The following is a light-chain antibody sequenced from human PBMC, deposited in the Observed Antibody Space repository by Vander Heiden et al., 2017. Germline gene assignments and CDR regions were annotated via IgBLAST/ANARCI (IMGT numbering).Light chain of an antibody. CDR1: QDISNY. CDR2: DAS. Sequence: DIQMTQSPSSLSASEGDRVTITCQASQDISNYLNWYQQKPGKAPKLLIYDASILETGVPSRVSGSGSGTDFTCTISSLQPEEIATYYGQQDDKLAVTFGQGTKVDIK. J-gene: IGKJ2*01. CDR3: QQDDKLAVT. V-gene: IGKV1-33*01.